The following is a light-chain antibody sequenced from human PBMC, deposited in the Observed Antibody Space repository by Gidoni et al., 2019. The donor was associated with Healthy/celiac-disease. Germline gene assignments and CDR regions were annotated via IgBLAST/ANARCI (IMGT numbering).Light chain of an antibody. CDR1: QSVLYSSNNKNY. J-gene: IGKJ2*01. CDR3: QQYYSTPYT. V-gene: IGKV4-1*01. CDR2: WAS. Sequence: DIVMTQSPDSLAVSLGERATINCKSSQSVLYSSNNKNYLAWYQQKTGQPPKLLIYWASTRESGVPDRFSGSGSGTDFTLTISSLQAEDVAVYYCQQYYSTPYTFXQXTKLXIK.